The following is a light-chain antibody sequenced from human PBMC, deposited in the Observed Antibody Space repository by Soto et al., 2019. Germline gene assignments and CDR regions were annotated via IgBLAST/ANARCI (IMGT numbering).Light chain of an antibody. V-gene: IGKV3-15*01. Sequence: EIVMTQSPGTLSVAPGERATLSCRASQSVRSDVAWYQHKPGQAPRLLIYGASTRATGIPARFIGSGSEKEFTLTISSLQYEDFAIYYCQQYNNWVVTFGQGTRLEI. CDR2: GAS. J-gene: IGKJ5*01. CDR1: QSVRSD. CDR3: QQYNNWVVT.